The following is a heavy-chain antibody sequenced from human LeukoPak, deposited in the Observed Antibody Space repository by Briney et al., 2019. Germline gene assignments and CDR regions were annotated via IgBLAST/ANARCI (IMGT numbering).Heavy chain of an antibody. D-gene: IGHD2-15*01. V-gene: IGHV1-8*03. CDR1: GCTFTSYD. CDR3: ARVGCSGGSCYFVSGDYFYDY. J-gene: IGHJ4*02. Sequence: ASVKVSCKASGCTFTSYDINWVRQATGQGLEWMGWMNPNSGNTGYAQKFQGRVTITRNTSISTAYMELSSLRSDDTAVYYCARVGCSGGSCYFVSGDYFYDYWGQGTLVTVSS. CDR2: MNPNSGNT.